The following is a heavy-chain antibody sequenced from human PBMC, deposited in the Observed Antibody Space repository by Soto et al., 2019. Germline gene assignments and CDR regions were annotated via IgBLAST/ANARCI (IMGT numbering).Heavy chain of an antibody. V-gene: IGHV4-4*07. CDR3: ARDXLMATAGTARHYFGLDV. Sequence: SETLSLTCTASGGSISSYYWSWVRQPAGKGLEWVGRIYTSGSTNYNPSLKSRVTMSVDTSKNQFSLNLSSVTAADTAVYYCARDXLMATAGTARHYFGLDVWGQGTTVTVSS. D-gene: IGHD5-18*01. CDR2: IYTSGST. CDR1: GGSISSYY. J-gene: IGHJ6*02.